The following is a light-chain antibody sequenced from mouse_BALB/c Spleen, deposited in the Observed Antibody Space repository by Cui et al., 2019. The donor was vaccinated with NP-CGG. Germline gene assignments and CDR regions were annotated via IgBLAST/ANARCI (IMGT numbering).Light chain of an antibody. CDR3: ALWYSNHWV. CDR2: GTK. V-gene: IGLV1*01. CDR1: TGAVTTSNY. Sequence: QAVVTQESALTISPGETVTLTCRSNTGAVTTSNYANWVQEKPDHLFTGLIGGTKNRAPGVPARFSGSLIGDKAALTITGAQTEDEAIYFCALWYSNHWVFGGGTKLTVL. J-gene: IGLJ1*01.